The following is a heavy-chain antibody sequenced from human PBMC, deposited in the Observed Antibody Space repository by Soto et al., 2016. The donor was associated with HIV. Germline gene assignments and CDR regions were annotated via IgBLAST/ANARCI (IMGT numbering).Heavy chain of an antibody. V-gene: IGHV4-61*02. CDR3: ASHSSSSGLDCFDP. CDR1: GASISSGSHY. J-gene: IGHJ5*02. Sequence: VQLQESGPGLVKPSQTLSLTCTVSGASISSGSHYWSWIRQPAGKGLEWIGRIFTSGTTHYNPSLKSRVTISLDTSKNQFSLKLSSVTAADTAVCYCASHSSSSGLDCFDPWGQGTLVTVSS. D-gene: IGHD6-6*01. CDR2: IFTSGTT.